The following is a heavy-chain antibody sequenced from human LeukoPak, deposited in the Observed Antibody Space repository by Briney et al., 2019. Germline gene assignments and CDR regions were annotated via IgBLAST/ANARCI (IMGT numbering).Heavy chain of an antibody. D-gene: IGHD3-22*01. J-gene: IGHJ4*02. V-gene: IGHV1-69*13. CDR2: IIPIFGTA. CDR1: GGTFTSYA. Sequence: ASVKVSCKASGGTFTSYAISWVRQAPGQGLEWMGGIIPIFGTANYAQKFQGRVTITADESTSTAYMELSSLRSEDTAVYYCARDRDYYDSSGYYMHWGQGTLVTVSS. CDR3: ARDRDYYDSSGYYMH.